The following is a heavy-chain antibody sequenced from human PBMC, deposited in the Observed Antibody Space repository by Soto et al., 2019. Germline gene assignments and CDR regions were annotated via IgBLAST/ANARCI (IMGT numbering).Heavy chain of an antibody. CDR1: GGSISTYY. D-gene: IGHD6-19*01. J-gene: IGHJ5*02. Sequence: PSETLSLTCPVSGGSISTYYWSWIRQPPGKGLEWIGYIYDSGSTSYNPSLKSRVTMSVHTSKNQFSLKLSSVTATDTAVYFCARHRHGSSGWSGNWFDPWGQGTLVTVSS. V-gene: IGHV4-59*08. CDR3: ARHRHGSSGWSGNWFDP. CDR2: IYDSGST.